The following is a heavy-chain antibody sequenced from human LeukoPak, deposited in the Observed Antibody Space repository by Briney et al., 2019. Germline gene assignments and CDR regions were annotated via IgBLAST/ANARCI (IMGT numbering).Heavy chain of an antibody. D-gene: IGHD4-17*01. Sequence: GGSLRLSCAASGFTFSSYSMNWVRQAPGKGLEWVSAISGSGGSTYYADSVKGRFTISRDNSKNTLYLQMNSLRAEDTAVYYCAKDRGDYGDPRGWFDPWGQGTLVTVSS. J-gene: IGHJ5*02. V-gene: IGHV3-23*01. CDR2: ISGSGGST. CDR1: GFTFSSYS. CDR3: AKDRGDYGDPRGWFDP.